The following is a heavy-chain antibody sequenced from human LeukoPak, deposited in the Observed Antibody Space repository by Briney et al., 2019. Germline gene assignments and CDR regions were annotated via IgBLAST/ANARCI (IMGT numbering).Heavy chain of an antibody. Sequence: SETLSLTCTVSGGSISSGGYYWSWIRQHPGKGLEWIGYIYYSGSTYYNPSLKSRVTISVDTSKNQFSLKLSSVTATDTAVYYCARDLGYYNWFDPWGQGTLVTVSS. J-gene: IGHJ5*02. CDR1: GGSISSGGYY. CDR2: IYYSGST. D-gene: IGHD5-18*01. CDR3: ARDLGYYNWFDP. V-gene: IGHV4-31*03.